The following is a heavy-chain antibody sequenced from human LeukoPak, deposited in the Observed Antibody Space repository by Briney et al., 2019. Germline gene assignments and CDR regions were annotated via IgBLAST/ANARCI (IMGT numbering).Heavy chain of an antibody. D-gene: IGHD3-10*01. CDR3: TGDFGSESGVGY. V-gene: IGHV5-51*01. Sequence: GESLKISCKGSGYSFTNHWIGWVRQMPGKGLEWMGIVHPGDSATTYSPSFEGQVTISAAKSISTAYLQWSSLKASDTAMYYCTGDFGSESGVGYWGQGTLVTVSS. CDR1: GYSFTNHW. CDR2: VHPGDSAT. J-gene: IGHJ4*02.